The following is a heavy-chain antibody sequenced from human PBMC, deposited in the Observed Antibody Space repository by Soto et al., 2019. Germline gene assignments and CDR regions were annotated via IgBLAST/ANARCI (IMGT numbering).Heavy chain of an antibody. Sequence: QITLKESGPALVKPTQTLTLTCTFSGFSLTTSGVGVGWIRQPPGKAPEWLPLIYWDDDKRYKSSLETRVTSTKDPLKNQVILTRTNIDPVDTATYSCAHRLLNTSLGFVTTTSICCDYWGQGIPVSVSS. CDR3: AHRLLNTSLGFVTTTSICCDY. J-gene: IGHJ4*02. V-gene: IGHV2-5*02. D-gene: IGHD1-1*01. CDR1: GFSLTTSGVG. CDR2: IYWDDDK.